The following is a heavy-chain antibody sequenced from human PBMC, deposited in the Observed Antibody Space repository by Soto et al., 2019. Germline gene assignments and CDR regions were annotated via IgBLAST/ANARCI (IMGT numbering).Heavy chain of an antibody. CDR3: AREGSGWPLDY. CDR1: GFTFDDFV. CDR2: ISWNSGSL. V-gene: IGHV3-9*01. D-gene: IGHD6-19*01. J-gene: IGHJ4*02. Sequence: EVQLVESGGGLVQPGRSLRLSCAAFGFTFDDFVMHWVRQAPGKGLEWVSGISWNSGSLGYADSVKGRFAISRDNAKNSLYLQMNSLRTEDTAFYYCAREGSGWPLDYWGQGTLVTVSS.